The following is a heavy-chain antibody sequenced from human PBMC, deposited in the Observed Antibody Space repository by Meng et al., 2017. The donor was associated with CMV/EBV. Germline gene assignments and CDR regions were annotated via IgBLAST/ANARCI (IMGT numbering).Heavy chain of an antibody. D-gene: IGHD5-24*01. CDR2: IYSGGST. J-gene: IGHJ4*02. Sequence: VQLVESGGGLVQPGGSRRLSCAASGFTVSSNYMSWVRQAPGKGLEWVSVIYSGGSTYYADSVKGRFTISRDNSKNTLYLQMNSLRAEDTAVYYCAREGDGYDKAPYWGQGTLVTVSS. CDR3: AREGDGYDKAPY. V-gene: IGHV3-66*01. CDR1: GFTVSSNY.